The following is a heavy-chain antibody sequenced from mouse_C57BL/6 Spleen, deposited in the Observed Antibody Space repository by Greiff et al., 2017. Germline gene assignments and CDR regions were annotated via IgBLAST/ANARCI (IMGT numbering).Heavy chain of an antibody. D-gene: IGHD1-1*01. J-gene: IGHJ4*01. Sequence: EVMLVESGGGLVKPGGSLKLSCAASGFTFSSYTMSWVRQTPEKRLEWVATISGGGGNTYYPDSVKGRFTISRDNAKNTLYLQMSSLRSEDTALYYCSTYGSSPSYAMDYWGQGTSVTVSS. CDR1: GFTFSSYT. V-gene: IGHV5-9*01. CDR2: ISGGGGNT. CDR3: STYGSSPSYAMDY.